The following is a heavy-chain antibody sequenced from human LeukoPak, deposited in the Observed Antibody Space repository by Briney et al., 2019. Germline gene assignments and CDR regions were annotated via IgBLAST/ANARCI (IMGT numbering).Heavy chain of an antibody. Sequence: GGCLRLSCAASGLTVSSNYMXWVRXAPGKXLEGVSVIYSGCSTYYAESVKGRFTISRDNSKNTLYLQMNSLRAEDTAVYYCARGRGSTSCYYFDYWGKGTLVTVSS. CDR2: IYSGCST. CDR3: ARGRGSTSCYYFDY. V-gene: IGHV3-53*01. D-gene: IGHD2-2*01. CDR1: GLTVSSNY. J-gene: IGHJ4*02.